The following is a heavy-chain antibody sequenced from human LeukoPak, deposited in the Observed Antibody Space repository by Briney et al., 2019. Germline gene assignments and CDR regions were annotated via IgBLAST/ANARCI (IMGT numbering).Heavy chain of an antibody. CDR3: AGLPYCSGGSCSHFDY. Sequence: ESLKISCKGSGYRFTSYWIAWVRQMPGKGLEWMGIIYPDDSDTRYSPSFQGQVTMSADKSISTAYLQWSSLKASDTAMYYCAGLPYCSGGSCSHFDYWGQGTLVTVSS. CDR2: IYPDDSDT. CDR1: GYRFTSYW. V-gene: IGHV5-51*01. D-gene: IGHD2-15*01. J-gene: IGHJ4*02.